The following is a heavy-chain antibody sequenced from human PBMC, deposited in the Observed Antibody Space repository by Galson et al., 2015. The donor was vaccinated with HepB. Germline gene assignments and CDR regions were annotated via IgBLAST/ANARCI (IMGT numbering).Heavy chain of an antibody. V-gene: IGHV3-33*01. CDR1: GFTFSSYG. Sequence: SLRLSCAASGFTFSSYGMHWVRQAPGKGLEWVAVIWYDGSNKYYADSVKGRFTISRDNSKNTLYLQMNSLRAEDTAVYYCAREFNWNYGGAFDIWGQGAMVTVSS. J-gene: IGHJ3*02. CDR3: AREFNWNYGGAFDI. D-gene: IGHD1-7*01. CDR2: IWYDGSNK.